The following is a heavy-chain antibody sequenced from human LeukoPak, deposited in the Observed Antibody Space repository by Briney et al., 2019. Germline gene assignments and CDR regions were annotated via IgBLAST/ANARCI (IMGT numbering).Heavy chain of an antibody. Sequence: GGSLRLSCAASGFTFSSDSINWVRQAPGKGLEWVSSISSSSSYIYYAYSVKGRFTISRDHAKHSLYLQMNSLRAEHTVVYYWARVGRFGDLLYFGAFDIWGQRTMVTVSS. CDR2: ISSSSSYI. J-gene: IGHJ3*02. CDR3: ARVGRFGDLLYFGAFDI. V-gene: IGHV3-21*01. CDR1: GFTFSSDS. D-gene: IGHD3-10*01.